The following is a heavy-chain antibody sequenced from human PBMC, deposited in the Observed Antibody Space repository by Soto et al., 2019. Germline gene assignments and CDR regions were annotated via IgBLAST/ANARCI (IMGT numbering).Heavy chain of an antibody. CDR2: IYYSGST. CDR3: ARHEGAWFYFDY. D-gene: IGHD3-22*01. J-gene: IGHJ4*02. Sequence: SETLSLTCAVSGSPINGYYWSWIRQPPGKGLEYIGYIYYSGSTDYDPSLKSRVTISLDKSNNQFSLRLSSVTAADTAVYYCARHEGAWFYFDYWGQGSLVTVSS. V-gene: IGHV4-59*01. CDR1: GSPINGYY.